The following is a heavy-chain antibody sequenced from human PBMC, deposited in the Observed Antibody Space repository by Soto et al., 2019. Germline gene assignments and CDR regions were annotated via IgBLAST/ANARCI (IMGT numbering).Heavy chain of an antibody. V-gene: IGHV3-30*18. CDR3: AKELSSGWYESADY. D-gene: IGHD6-19*01. Sequence: GGSLRLSCAASGFPFSSYGIHWVRQAPGKGLEWVAVISYDGSKKYYADSVKGRFTISRDNSKNTLYLQMNSLRTEDTAVYYCAKELSSGWYESADYWGQGTLVTVSS. CDR1: GFPFSSYG. CDR2: ISYDGSKK. J-gene: IGHJ4*02.